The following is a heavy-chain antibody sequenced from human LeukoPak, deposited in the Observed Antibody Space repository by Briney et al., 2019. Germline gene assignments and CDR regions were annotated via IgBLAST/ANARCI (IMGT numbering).Heavy chain of an antibody. D-gene: IGHD3-9*01. J-gene: IGHJ4*02. CDR1: GYTFTNYW. CDR2: IWPGDSDT. V-gene: IGHV5-51*01. Sequence: GESLKISCKGSGYTFTNYWIAWVRQMPGKGLQWMGSIWPGDSDTRYSPSFQCQVTISADTPTGTAYLQWTGLKPSDPAIYYCARLDDITFWGQGTLVTASS. CDR3: ARLDDITF.